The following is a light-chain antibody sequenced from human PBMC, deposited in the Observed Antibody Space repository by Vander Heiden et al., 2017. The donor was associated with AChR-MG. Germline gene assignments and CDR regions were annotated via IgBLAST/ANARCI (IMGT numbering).Light chain of an antibody. CDR3: KSCRRNNKLV. V-gene: IGLV2-8*01. J-gene: IGLJ3*02. CDR2: DPI. CDR1: SHDVGGYNY. Sequence: QSALTQPASASGSPGQSVTISCTGISHDVGGYNYVSWYQQHPGKAPHLIIHDPIKRGSGIPDCFSGSKYGDTASLTVSGLQDEDEDDYCCKSCRRNNKLVFGGGTKLTVL.